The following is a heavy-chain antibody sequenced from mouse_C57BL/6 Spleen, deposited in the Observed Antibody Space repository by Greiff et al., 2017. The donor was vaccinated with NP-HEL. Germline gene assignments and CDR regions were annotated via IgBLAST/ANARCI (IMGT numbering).Heavy chain of an antibody. CDR1: GFTFTDYY. Sequence: EVQLVESGGGLVQPGGSLSLSCAASGFTFTDYYMSWVRQPPGKALEWLGFIRNKANGYTTEYSASVKGRFTISRDNSQSILYLQMNALRAEDSATYYCARRGRLYAMDYWGQGTSVTVSS. CDR3: ARRGRLYAMDY. V-gene: IGHV7-3*01. CDR2: IRNKANGYTT. J-gene: IGHJ4*01.